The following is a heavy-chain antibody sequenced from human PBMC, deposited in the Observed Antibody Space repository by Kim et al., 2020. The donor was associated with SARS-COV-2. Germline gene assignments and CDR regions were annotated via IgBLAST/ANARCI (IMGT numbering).Heavy chain of an antibody. J-gene: IGHJ4*02. CDR3: TTDRRGPTPLDY. Sequence: DYAAPVKGRFTISRDDSKNTLYLQMNSLKTEDTAVYYCTTDRRGPTPLDYWGQGTLVTVSS. V-gene: IGHV3-15*01. D-gene: IGHD3-10*01.